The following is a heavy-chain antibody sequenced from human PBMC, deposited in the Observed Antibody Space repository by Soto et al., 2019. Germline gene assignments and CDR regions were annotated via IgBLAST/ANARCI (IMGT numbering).Heavy chain of an antibody. D-gene: IGHD3-22*01. J-gene: IGHJ4*02. CDR3: ARDYYKYYDSSGYYRSPAY. Sequence: GGSLRLSCAASGITFSNYWMHWVRQAPGKGLVWVSVITCDGSDTNYADSVKGRFTISRDNARNTLYLQMNSLRAEDTAVYYCARDYYKYYDSSGYYRSPAYWGQGTLVTVSS. V-gene: IGHV3-30-3*01. CDR1: GITFSNYW. CDR2: ITCDGSDT.